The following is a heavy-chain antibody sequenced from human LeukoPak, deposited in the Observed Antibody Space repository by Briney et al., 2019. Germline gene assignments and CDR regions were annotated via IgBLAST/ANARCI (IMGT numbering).Heavy chain of an antibody. CDR1: GGSISSHY. Sequence: SETLSLTCTVSGGSISSHYWSWIRQPPGKGLEWIGYIYYSGSTNYNPSLKSRVTISVDTSKNQFSLKLSSVTAADTAVYYCAREETLAVAGPTYYYYYYMDVWGKGTTVTVSS. D-gene: IGHD6-19*01. V-gene: IGHV4-59*11. CDR3: AREETLAVAGPTYYYYYYMDV. CDR2: IYYSGST. J-gene: IGHJ6*03.